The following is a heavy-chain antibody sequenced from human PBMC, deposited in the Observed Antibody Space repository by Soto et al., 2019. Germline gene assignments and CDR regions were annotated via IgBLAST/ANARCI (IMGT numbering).Heavy chain of an antibody. D-gene: IGHD6-13*01. Sequence: ASVKVSCKDSGYTFTGYYMHWVRQAPGQGLEWMGWINPNSGGTNYAQKFQGWVTMTRDTSISTAYMELSRLRSDDTAVYYCARVGYSSSWYVAFDIWGQGTMVTVSS. V-gene: IGHV1-2*04. CDR2: INPNSGGT. CDR3: ARVGYSSSWYVAFDI. CDR1: GYTFTGYY. J-gene: IGHJ3*02.